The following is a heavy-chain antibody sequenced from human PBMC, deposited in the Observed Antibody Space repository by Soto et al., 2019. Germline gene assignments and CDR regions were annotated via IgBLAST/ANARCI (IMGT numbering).Heavy chain of an antibody. J-gene: IGHJ4*02. CDR3: ARALALWSSGYFYFDY. V-gene: IGHV4-59*01. CDR2: VYYNGNT. D-gene: IGHD5-12*01. Sequence: SETLSLTCTVSGGYINDYYWTWVRRTPGKGLQWVGYVYYNGNTNYNPSLKSRVTISLDTSRNQFSLKLNSVTAADTAVYYCARALALWSSGYFYFDYWGLGTLVTVSS. CDR1: GGYINDYY.